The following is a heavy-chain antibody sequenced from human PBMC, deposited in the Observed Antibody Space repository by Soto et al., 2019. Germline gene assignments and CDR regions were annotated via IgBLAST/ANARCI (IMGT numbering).Heavy chain of an antibody. CDR3: ARSPPLYYYDSSGYGDPFDI. D-gene: IGHD3-22*01. V-gene: IGHV4-39*01. CDR1: GGSISSSSYY. Sequence: SETLSLTCTVSGGSISSSSYYWGWIRQPPGKGLEWIGSIYYSGSTYYNPSLKSRVTISVDTSKNQFSLKLSSVTAADTAVYYCARSPPLYYYDSSGYGDPFDIWGQGTMVTVSS. J-gene: IGHJ3*02. CDR2: IYYSGST.